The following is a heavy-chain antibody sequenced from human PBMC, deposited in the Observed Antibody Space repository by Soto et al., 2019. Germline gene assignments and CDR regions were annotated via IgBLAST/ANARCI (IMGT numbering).Heavy chain of an antibody. CDR3: ARDRYYYDSSGSEGAFDI. V-gene: IGHV3-21*01. J-gene: IGHJ3*02. CDR1: GFTFSSYS. CDR2: ISSSSSYI. D-gene: IGHD3-22*01. Sequence: EVQLVESGGGLVKPGGSLRLSCAASGFTFSSYSMNWVRQAPGKGLEWVSSISSSSSYIYYADSVKGRFTISRDNAKNSLYLQMNSLRAEDTAVYYCARDRYYYDSSGSEGAFDIWGQGIMVTVSS.